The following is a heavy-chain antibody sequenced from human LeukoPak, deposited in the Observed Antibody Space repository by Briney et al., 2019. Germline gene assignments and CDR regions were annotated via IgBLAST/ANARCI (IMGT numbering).Heavy chain of an antibody. J-gene: IGHJ5*02. CDR1: GGSISSYY. V-gene: IGHV4-59*01. CDR2: IYYSGST. CDR3: ERTYYDFWSGPNWFDP. D-gene: IGHD3-3*01. Sequence: PSETLSLTCTVSGGSISSYYWSWIRQPPGKGXEWIGYIYYSGSTNYNPSLKSRVTISVDTSKNQFSLKLSSVTAADTAVYYCERTYYDFWSGPNWFDPWGQGTLVTVSS.